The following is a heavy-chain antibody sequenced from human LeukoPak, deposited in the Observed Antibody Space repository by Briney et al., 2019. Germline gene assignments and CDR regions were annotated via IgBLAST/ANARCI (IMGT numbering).Heavy chain of an antibody. D-gene: IGHD5-18*01. CDR2: ISSRSSTI. Sequence: GGSLRLSCAAYGFTFSTYSMNWVRQAPGKGLEWVSYISSRSSTIYYVDSVKGRFTISRDNAKNSLYLQMNSLGAEDTAVYYRARDLDTYYGMDVWGQGTRVTVSS. J-gene: IGHJ6*02. CDR3: ARDLDTYYGMDV. V-gene: IGHV3-48*01. CDR1: GFTFSTYS.